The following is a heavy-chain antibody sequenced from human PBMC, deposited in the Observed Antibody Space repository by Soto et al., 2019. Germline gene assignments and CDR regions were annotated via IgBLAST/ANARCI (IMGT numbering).Heavy chain of an antibody. CDR3: TTSIAAAEKYYYYGMDV. J-gene: IGHJ6*02. CDR1: GFTFSNAW. D-gene: IGHD6-13*01. Sequence: GGSLRLSCAASGFTFSNAWMSWVRQAPGKGLEWVGRIKSKTDGGTTDYAAPVKGRFTISRDDSKNTLYLQMNSLKTEDTAVYYCTTSIAAAEKYYYYGMDVWGQGTTVTVSS. V-gene: IGHV3-15*01. CDR2: IKSKTDGGTT.